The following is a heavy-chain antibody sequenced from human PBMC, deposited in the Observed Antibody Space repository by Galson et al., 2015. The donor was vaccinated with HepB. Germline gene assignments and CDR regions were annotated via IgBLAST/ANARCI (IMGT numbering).Heavy chain of an antibody. Sequence: SLRLSCAASGFTFSSYSMNWVRQAPGKGLEWVSSISSSSSYIYYADSVKGRFTISRDNAKNSLYLQMNSLRAEDTAVYYCARAVDTAMEGDWFDPWGQGTLVTVSS. V-gene: IGHV3-21*01. J-gene: IGHJ5*02. CDR1: GFTFSSYS. D-gene: IGHD5-18*01. CDR2: ISSSSSYI. CDR3: ARAVDTAMEGDWFDP.